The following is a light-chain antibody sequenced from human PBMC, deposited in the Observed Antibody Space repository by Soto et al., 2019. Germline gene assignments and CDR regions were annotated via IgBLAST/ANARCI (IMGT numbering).Light chain of an antibody. Sequence: QSALTQPPSASGSPGQSVTISCTGTSSDVGGSNYVSWYQQQPGKAPKLMIFEVSKRPPGVPDRFSGSKSGNTASLTVSGLQADYEADYYCSSYIGSSGVVFGGGTKVTVL. J-gene: IGLJ2*01. CDR2: EVS. CDR3: SSYIGSSGVV. V-gene: IGLV2-8*01. CDR1: SSDVGGSNY.